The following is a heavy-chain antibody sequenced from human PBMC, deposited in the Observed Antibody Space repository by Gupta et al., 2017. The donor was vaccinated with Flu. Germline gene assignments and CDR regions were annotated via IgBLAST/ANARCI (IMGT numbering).Heavy chain of an antibody. D-gene: IGHD3-10*01. V-gene: IGHV4-30-4*08. CDR2: IFHSGSA. CDR1: GGSILTGDYY. J-gene: IGHJ4*02. CDR3: ARAGRSFYYNKSPYD. Sequence: QVQLQESGPGLVKPSPTLSPSCTVPGGSILTGDYYWAWIRQPPGKGLEWIGYIFHSGSAYYNPSLKSRLTISIDTSKNQFSLNLASVAAADTAVYYCARAGRSFYYNKSPYDWGQGTLVTVSS.